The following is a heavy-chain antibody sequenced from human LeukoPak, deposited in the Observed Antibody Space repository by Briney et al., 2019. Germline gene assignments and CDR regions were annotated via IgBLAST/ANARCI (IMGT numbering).Heavy chain of an antibody. CDR1: GGTFSSYA. J-gene: IGHJ4*02. CDR2: IIPIFGTA. V-gene: IGHV1-69*06. D-gene: IGHD2-15*01. Sequence: GASVKVSCKASGGTFSSYAISWVRQAPGQGLEWMGGIIPIFGTANYAQKFQGRVTITADKSTSTAYMELSSLRSEDTAVYYCARAREIYGYCSGGSCYSRGMYYFDYWGQGTLVTVSS. CDR3: ARAREIYGYCSGGSCYSRGMYYFDY.